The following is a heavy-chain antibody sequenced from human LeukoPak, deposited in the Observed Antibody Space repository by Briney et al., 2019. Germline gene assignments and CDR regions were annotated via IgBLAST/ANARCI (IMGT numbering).Heavy chain of an antibody. CDR2: INPNSGGT. V-gene: IGHV1-2*02. Sequence: ASVKVSCKASGYTFIGYYMHWVRQAPGQGLEWMGWINPNSGGTDYPQKFQGRVTMTRDTSISTVYMELSRLRSDDTAVYYCARPYSSRWDNWFDPWGQGTLVTVSS. D-gene: IGHD2-2*01. CDR3: ARPYSSRWDNWFDP. J-gene: IGHJ5*02. CDR1: GYTFIGYY.